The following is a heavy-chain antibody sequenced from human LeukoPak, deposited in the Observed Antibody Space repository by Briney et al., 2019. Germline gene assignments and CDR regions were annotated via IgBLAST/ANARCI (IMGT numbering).Heavy chain of an antibody. Sequence: PSETLSLTCTVSGGSISSYYWSWIRQPPGKGLEWIGYIYYSGSTNYNPSLKGRVTISVDTSKNPFSLKLSSVTAEDTAVYYCASRTYDRGGNGAGFAYWGRGTRFTVS. CDR2: IYYSGST. J-gene: IGHJ4*02. CDR3: ASRTYDRGGNGAGFAY. D-gene: IGHD1-1*01. V-gene: IGHV4-59*08. CDR1: GGSISSYY.